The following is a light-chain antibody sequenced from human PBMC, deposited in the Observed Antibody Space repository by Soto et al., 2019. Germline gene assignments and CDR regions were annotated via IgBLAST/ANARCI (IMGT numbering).Light chain of an antibody. Sequence: QSALTQPPSASGSPGQSVTISCTGSSSDIGTYKYVSWYQHHPGKAPKLLIYEVTNRPSGVSDRFSGSKSGNTASLTISGLQADDEADYYRSSYAASFLRVFGSGTKVTVL. V-gene: IGLV2-8*01. CDR3: SSYAASFLRV. J-gene: IGLJ1*01. CDR2: EVT. CDR1: SSDIGTYKY.